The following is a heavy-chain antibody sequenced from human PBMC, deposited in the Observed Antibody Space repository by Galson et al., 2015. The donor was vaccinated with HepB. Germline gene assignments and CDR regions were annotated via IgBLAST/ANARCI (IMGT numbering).Heavy chain of an antibody. V-gene: IGHV4-31*03. CDR1: GGSISSGGYY. D-gene: IGHD4-23*01. Sequence: TLSLTCTVSGGSISSGGYYWSWIRQHPGKGLEWIGYIYYSGSTYYNPSLKSRVTISVDTSKNQFSLKLSSVTAADTAVYYCAREDYGGNRNWFDPWGQGTLVTVSS. J-gene: IGHJ5*02. CDR3: AREDYGGNRNWFDP. CDR2: IYYSGST.